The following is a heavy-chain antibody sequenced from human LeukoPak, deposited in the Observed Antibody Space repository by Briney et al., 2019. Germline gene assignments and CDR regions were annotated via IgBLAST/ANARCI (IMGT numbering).Heavy chain of an antibody. J-gene: IGHJ4*02. Sequence: SETLSLTCTVSGGSISSYYWSWIRQPPGKGLEWIGYIYYSGSTNYNPSLKSRVTISVDTSKNQFSLKLSSVTAADTAVYYCARDRYSGSYWGYFDYWGQGTLVTVSS. CDR2: IYYSGST. CDR3: ARDRYSGSYWGYFDY. V-gene: IGHV4-59*01. D-gene: IGHD1-26*01. CDR1: GGSISSYY.